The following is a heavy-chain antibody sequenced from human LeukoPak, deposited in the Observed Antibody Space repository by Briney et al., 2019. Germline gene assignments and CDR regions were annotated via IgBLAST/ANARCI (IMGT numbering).Heavy chain of an antibody. V-gene: IGHV3-30*02. CDR1: GFTFSRYW. Sequence: GGSLRLSCAASGFTFSRYWMSWVRQAPGKGLEWVANILYDGSHEFYADSVKGRFTISRDNSKNTLYLQINSLKTEDTAVYFCAKEGRWLDSWGQGTLVTVSS. CDR2: ILYDGSHE. CDR3: AKEGRWLDS. D-gene: IGHD4-23*01. J-gene: IGHJ4*02.